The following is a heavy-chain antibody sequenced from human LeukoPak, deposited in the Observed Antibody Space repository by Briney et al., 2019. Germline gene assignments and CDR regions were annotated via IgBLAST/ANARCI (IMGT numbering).Heavy chain of an antibody. CDR1: GGSISSYY. CDR2: IYYSGST. D-gene: IGHD6-6*01. J-gene: IGHJ6*02. V-gene: IGHV4-59*01. Sequence: SETLSLTCTVSGGSISSYYWSWIRQPPGEGLEWIGYIYYSGSTNYNPSLKSRVTISVDTSKNQFSLKLSSVTAADTAVYYCARVDSSSSGDYYYGMDVWGQGTTVTVSS. CDR3: ARVDSSSSGDYYYGMDV.